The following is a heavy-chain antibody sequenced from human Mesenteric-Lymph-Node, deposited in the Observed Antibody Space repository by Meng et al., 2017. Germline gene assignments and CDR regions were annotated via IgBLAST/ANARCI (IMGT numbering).Heavy chain of an antibody. CDR1: GYSFSSYY. CDR3: ATAMTTVTTYLDY. J-gene: IGHJ4*02. D-gene: IGHD4-17*01. V-gene: IGHV1-46*01. CDR2: INPKSGRT. Sequence: ASVKVSCKASGYSFSSYYMHWVRQAPGQGLEWVGIINPKSGRTNYAQKFQGRITMTRDTSTTTVYVELSSLRSEDTAVYYCATAMTTVTTYLDYWGQGTLVTVSS.